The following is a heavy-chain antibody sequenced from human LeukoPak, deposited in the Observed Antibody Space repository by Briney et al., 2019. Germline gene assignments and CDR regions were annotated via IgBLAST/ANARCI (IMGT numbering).Heavy chain of an antibody. CDR3: VKGMEDYDILTGVLDV. CDR2: ISSNGGST. V-gene: IGHV3-64D*06. J-gene: IGHJ6*02. Sequence: GGSLRLSCSASGFTFSSYAMHWVRQAPGKGLEYVSAISSNGGSTYYADSVKGRFTISGDNSKNTLYLQMSSLRAEDTAVYYCVKGMEDYDILTGVLDVWGQGTTVTVSS. CDR1: GFTFSSYA. D-gene: IGHD3-9*01.